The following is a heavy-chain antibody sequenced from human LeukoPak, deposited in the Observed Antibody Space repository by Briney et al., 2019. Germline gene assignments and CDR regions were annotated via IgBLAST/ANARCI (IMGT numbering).Heavy chain of an antibody. J-gene: IGHJ6*02. Sequence: GGSLRLSCAASGFIFSSYEMNWVRQAPGKGLEWVSYISSSGSAIYYADSVKGRFTISRDNAKNSLYLQMDSLRDEDTAVYYCARDKPTYYDSSGYSYYGMDVWGQGTTVTVSS. D-gene: IGHD3-22*01. CDR1: GFIFSSYE. CDR2: ISSSGSAI. V-gene: IGHV3-48*03. CDR3: ARDKPTYYDSSGYSYYGMDV.